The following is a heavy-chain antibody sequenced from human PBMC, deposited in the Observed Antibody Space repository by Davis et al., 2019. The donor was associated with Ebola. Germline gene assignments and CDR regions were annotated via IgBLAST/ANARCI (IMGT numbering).Heavy chain of an antibody. CDR1: GGSVSSGNYY. J-gene: IGHJ4*02. CDR2: INHSGST. Sequence: SETLSLTCTVPGGSVSSGNYYWSWIRQPPGKGLEWIGEINHSGSTNYNPSLKSRVTISVDTSKNQFSLKLSSVTAADTAVYYCARVQDYYDSSGLAPFDYWGQGTLVTVSS. CDR3: ARVQDYYDSSGLAPFDY. V-gene: IGHV4-61*01. D-gene: IGHD3-22*01.